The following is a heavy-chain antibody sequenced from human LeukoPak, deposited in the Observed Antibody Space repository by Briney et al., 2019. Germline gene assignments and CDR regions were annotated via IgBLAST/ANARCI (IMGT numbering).Heavy chain of an antibody. Sequence: GGSLRLSCAASGFTFSSYSMNWVRQAPGKGLEWVSYISSSSSTIYYADSVKGRFTISRDNAKNSLYLQMNSLRAEDTAVYYCARDLIGDPTHGWDQSDYWGQGTLVTVSS. D-gene: IGHD1-1*01. CDR2: ISSSSSTI. V-gene: IGHV3-48*04. CDR3: ARDLIGDPTHGWDQSDY. J-gene: IGHJ4*02. CDR1: GFTFSSYS.